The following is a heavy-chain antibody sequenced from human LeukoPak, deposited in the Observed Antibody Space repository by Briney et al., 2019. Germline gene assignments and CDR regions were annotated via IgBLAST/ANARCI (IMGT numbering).Heavy chain of an antibody. CDR1: GYTFTSYY. CDR2: INPSGGST. Sequence: ASVKVSCKASGYTFTSYYMHWVRQAPGQGLEWMGIINPSGGSTSYAQKFQGRVTMTRDTSTSTVYMEPSSLRSEDTAVYYCARAYSGSYFYYYYYMDVWGKGTTVTVS. J-gene: IGHJ6*03. CDR3: ARAYSGSYFYYYYYMDV. D-gene: IGHD1-26*01. V-gene: IGHV1-46*01.